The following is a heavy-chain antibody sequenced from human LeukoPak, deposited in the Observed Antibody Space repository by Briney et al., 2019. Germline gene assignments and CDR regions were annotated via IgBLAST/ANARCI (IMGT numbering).Heavy chain of an antibody. CDR1: GFTFSSYS. J-gene: IGHJ4*02. CDR2: ISSSSSYI. Sequence: PGGSLRLSCAASGFTFSSYSMNWVRQAPGKGLEWVSSISSSSSYIYYADSVKGRFTTSRDNAKNSLYLQMNSLRAEDTAVYYCAKDRPNYYHDNGHYYRRGGDCWGQGTLVTVSS. CDR3: AKDRPNYYHDNGHYYRRGGDC. D-gene: IGHD3-22*01. V-gene: IGHV3-21*04.